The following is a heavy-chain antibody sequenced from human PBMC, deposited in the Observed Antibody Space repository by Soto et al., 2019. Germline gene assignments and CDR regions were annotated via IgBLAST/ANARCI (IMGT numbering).Heavy chain of an antibody. CDR3: ARIGIRVSETSAYPTFYFDN. D-gene: IGHD3-16*01. CDR2: VNLDGSEK. Sequence: QAGGSLRLSCAASGFTFRHYLMTWVRQCPGKALEWVANVNLDGSEKAYVDSVKGRFSISRDNARNSVDLQMNSLRGDDTSIYYCARIGIRVSETSAYPTFYFDNWGQGALVTVSS. J-gene: IGHJ4*02. V-gene: IGHV3-7*01. CDR1: GFTFRHYL.